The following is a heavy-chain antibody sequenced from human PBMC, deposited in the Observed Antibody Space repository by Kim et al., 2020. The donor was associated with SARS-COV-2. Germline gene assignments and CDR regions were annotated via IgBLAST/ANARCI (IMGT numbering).Heavy chain of an antibody. D-gene: IGHD2-2*01. CDR2: ISSSSSYI. J-gene: IGHJ4*02. CDR3: ARDDGLGYCSSTSCYDSYFDY. CDR1: GFTFSSYS. Sequence: GGSLRLSRAASGFTFSSYSMNWVRQAPGKGLEWVSSISSSSSYIYYADSVKGRFTISRDNAKNSLYLQMNSLRAEDTAVYYCARDDGLGYCSSTSCYDSYFDYWGQGTLVTVSS. V-gene: IGHV3-21*01.